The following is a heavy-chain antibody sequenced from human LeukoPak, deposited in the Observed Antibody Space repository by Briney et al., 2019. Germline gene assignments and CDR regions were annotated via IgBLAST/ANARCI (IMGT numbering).Heavy chain of an antibody. CDR1: GFTFSSYW. Sequence: PGGSLRLSCAASGFTFSSYWMSWVRQAPGKGLEWVANIKQDGSEKYYVDSVKGRFTISRDNAKNSLYLQMNSLRAEDTAMYYCARDGWYYDSSGFYWGQGTLVTVSS. CDR2: IKQDGSEK. J-gene: IGHJ4*02. V-gene: IGHV3-7*01. D-gene: IGHD3-22*01. CDR3: ARDGWYYDSSGFY.